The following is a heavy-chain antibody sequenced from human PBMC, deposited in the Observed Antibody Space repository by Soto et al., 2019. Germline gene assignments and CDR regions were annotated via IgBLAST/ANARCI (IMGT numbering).Heavy chain of an antibody. J-gene: IGHJ4*02. CDR2: ISNNGGTI. D-gene: IGHD3-22*01. Sequence: PGGSLRLSCVASGFSLSTYEMIWVRQSPGKGLEWISYISNNGGTIYYADSVKGRFTISRDNAKNSLYLQMNSLRAEDTAVYYCARDAYYYDTSSGFYTNFDYWGQGTLVTVSS. CDR1: GFSLSTYE. V-gene: IGHV3-48*03. CDR3: ARDAYYYDTSSGFYTNFDY.